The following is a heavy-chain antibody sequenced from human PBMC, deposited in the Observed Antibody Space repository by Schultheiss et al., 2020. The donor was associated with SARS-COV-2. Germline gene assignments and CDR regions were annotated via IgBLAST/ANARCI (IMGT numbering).Heavy chain of an antibody. CDR2: IYYSGST. D-gene: IGHD3-3*01. J-gene: IGHJ6*02. CDR1: GGSISSGDYY. Sequence: TLSLTCTVSGGSISSGDYYWSWIRQPPGKGLEWIGYIYYSGSTYYNPSLKSRVTTSVYTSKNQFSLKLSSGTAADTAVYYCARATVTIFGVNNGMDVWGQGTTVTVSS. CDR3: ARATVTIFGVNNGMDV. V-gene: IGHV4-30-4*01.